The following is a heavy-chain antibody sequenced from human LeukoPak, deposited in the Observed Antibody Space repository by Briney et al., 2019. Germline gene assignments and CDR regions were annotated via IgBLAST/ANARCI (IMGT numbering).Heavy chain of an antibody. CDR2: VYYSGTT. J-gene: IGHJ4*02. D-gene: IGHD6-13*01. Sequence: TSETLSLTCSVSGGSISSSGYSWGWIRQPPGKGLEWIGSVYYSGTTYYNPSLKSRVTISIDTSKNQFSLRLSSVTAEDTAVYYCAREYSSSRYGYWGQGTLVSVSS. CDR1: GGSISSSGYS. V-gene: IGHV4-39*07. CDR3: AREYSSSRYGY.